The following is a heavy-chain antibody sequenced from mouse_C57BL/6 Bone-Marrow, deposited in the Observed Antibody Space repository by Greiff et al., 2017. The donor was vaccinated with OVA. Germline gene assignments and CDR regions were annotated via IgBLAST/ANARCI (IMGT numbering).Heavy chain of an antibody. CDR1: DSAVFPIAY. D-gene: IGHD1-1*01. V-gene: IGHV15-2*01. CDR2: ILPSIGRT. CDR3: ARDHYYGSSYVWFAY. Sequence: QVQLQQSGSDLRSPGSSVKLSCKDFDSAVFPIAYMSWVRQKPGHGFEWIGGILPSIGRTIYGEKFEDKATLDADTLSNTAYLELNSLTSEDSAIDYCARDHYYGSSYVWFAYWGQGTLVTVSA. J-gene: IGHJ3*01.